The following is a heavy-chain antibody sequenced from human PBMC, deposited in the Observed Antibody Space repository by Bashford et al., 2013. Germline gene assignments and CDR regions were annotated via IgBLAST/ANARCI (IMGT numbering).Heavy chain of an antibody. V-gene: IGHV5-51*01. CDR3: AKDPRYSYDYADYGYFDL. Sequence: ESLKISCKGSGYSFTSYWIGWVRQMPGKGLEWMGIIYPGDSDTRYSPSFQGQVTISADKSISTAYLQMNSLRADDTATYYCAKDPRYSYDYADYGYFDLWGRGTLVTVSS. J-gene: IGHJ2*01. CDR2: IYPGDSDT. D-gene: IGHD4-17*01. CDR1: GYSFTSYW.